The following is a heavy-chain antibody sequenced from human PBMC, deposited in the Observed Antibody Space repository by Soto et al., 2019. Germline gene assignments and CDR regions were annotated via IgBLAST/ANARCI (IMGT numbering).Heavy chain of an antibody. Sequence: ASLKLSCKASGYTFTSYAMHWLRQAPGQRLEWMGWINAGNGNTKYSQKFQGRVTITRDTSASTAYMELSSLRSEDTAVYYCARGRVAVAGTTFFDYWGQGTLVTVSS. CDR2: INAGNGNT. CDR1: GYTFTSYA. CDR3: ARGRVAVAGTTFFDY. V-gene: IGHV1-3*01. J-gene: IGHJ4*02. D-gene: IGHD6-19*01.